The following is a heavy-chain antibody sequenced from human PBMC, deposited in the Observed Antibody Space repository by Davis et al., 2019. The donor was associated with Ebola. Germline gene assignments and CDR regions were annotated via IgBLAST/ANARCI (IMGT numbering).Heavy chain of an antibody. D-gene: IGHD4-11*01. V-gene: IGHV1-2*06. CDR1: GYTFTDYY. CDR3: AKDDYNPRGPRLNGFDI. Sequence: AASVKVSCKASGYTFTDYYIHWVRQSPGQGLEWMGRVYPNNDYTNYAQKFQGRVTMTRDTSVTTAYLELSRLTSDDTAVYYCAKDDYNPRGPRLNGFDIWGQGTVVTVSS. J-gene: IGHJ3*02. CDR2: VYPNNDYT.